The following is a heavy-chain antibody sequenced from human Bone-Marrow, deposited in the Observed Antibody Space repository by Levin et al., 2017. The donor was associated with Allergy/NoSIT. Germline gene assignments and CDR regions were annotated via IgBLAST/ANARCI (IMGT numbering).Heavy chain of an antibody. J-gene: IGHJ4*02. CDR1: GFTFSRYA. D-gene: IGHD1-7*01. Sequence: GGSLRLSCAASGFTFSRYAMAWVRQAPGQGLEWVSGMSGSGGRTVYADSVKGRVTISRDNSKNIMYLQMNSLRVEDTALYYCAREDNWNYDYWGQGTLVTVSS. V-gene: IGHV3-23*01. CDR3: AREDNWNYDY. CDR2: MSGSGGRT.